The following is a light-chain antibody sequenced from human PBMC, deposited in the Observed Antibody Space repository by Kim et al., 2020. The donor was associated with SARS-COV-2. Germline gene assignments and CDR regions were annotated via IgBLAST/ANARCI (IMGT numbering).Light chain of an antibody. CDR3: QQYNNWPLT. CDR1: QSVSSN. J-gene: IGKJ4*02. Sequence: EIVMTQSPATLSVSPGERATLSCRASQSVSSNLAWYQQKPGQAPRLLLYGASTRATGIPARFSGSGSGTEFTLTISSLQSEDFAVYYCQQYNNWPLTFGRGTKVDIK. CDR2: GAS. V-gene: IGKV3-15*01.